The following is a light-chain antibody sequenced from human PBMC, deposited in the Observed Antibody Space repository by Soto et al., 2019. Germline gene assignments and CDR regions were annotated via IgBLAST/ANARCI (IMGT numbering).Light chain of an antibody. J-gene: IGKJ1*01. CDR1: QSVSRN. Sequence: EIVMTQAPATLSVSPGERATLSCRASQSVSRNLAWYQQKPGQVPRLLIYGASTRATGIPARFRGSGSGTEFTLTITSLQSEEFAVYDGHQYNDWSWTFGQGTKVEIK. V-gene: IGKV3-15*01. CDR3: HQYNDWSWT. CDR2: GAS.